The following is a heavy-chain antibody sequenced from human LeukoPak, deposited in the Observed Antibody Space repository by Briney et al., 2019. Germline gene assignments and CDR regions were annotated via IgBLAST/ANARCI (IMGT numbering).Heavy chain of an antibody. V-gene: IGHV3-74*01. J-gene: IGHJ6*03. Sequence: PGGSLRLSCAASGFTLSSFWMHWVRQAPGKGLVWVSRINSDGSSTIYADSVKGRFTISRDNAKNSLYLQMNSLRAEDTAVYYCARTDIVVVPRYYMDVWGKGTTVTVSS. CDR2: INSDGSST. CDR3: ARTDIVVVPRYYMDV. D-gene: IGHD2-2*01. CDR1: GFTLSSFW.